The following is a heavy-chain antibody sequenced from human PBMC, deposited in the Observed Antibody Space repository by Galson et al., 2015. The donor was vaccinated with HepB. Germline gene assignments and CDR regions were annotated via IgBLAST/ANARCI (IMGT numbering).Heavy chain of an antibody. Sequence: PALVKPTQTLTLTCSFSGFSLDTRGVGVAWIRQPPGKALEWLALILWDDDKPYSPSLKRRLTITKDTAKNQVVLTMTNMDPADSATYYCARSNAIFGVDVLDYWGQGTLVTVSS. CDR1: GFSLDTRGVG. D-gene: IGHD3-3*02. J-gene: IGHJ4*02. V-gene: IGHV2-5*02. CDR2: ILWDDDK. CDR3: ARSNAIFGVDVLDY.